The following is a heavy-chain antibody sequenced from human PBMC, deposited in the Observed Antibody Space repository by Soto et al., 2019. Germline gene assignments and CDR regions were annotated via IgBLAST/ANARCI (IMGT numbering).Heavy chain of an antibody. CDR2: IYHSGTT. CDR3: ARLPAVSGSLAWFDP. D-gene: IGHD3-10*01. Sequence: WTWIRQPPGKGLEWIAYIYHSGTTNYNPSLKSRATISADTSKNQLSLKLNSVTAADTAVYYCARLPAVSGSLAWFDPWGQGTLVILSS. J-gene: IGHJ5*02. V-gene: IGHV4-59*08.